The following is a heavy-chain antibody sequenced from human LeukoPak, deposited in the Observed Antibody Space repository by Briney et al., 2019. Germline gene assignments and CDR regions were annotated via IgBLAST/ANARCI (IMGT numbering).Heavy chain of an antibody. V-gene: IGHV1-46*01. D-gene: IGHD5-18*01. CDR1: GYTLTSYF. CDR2: INPSGGTT. CDR3: ARGIQLCFSFDY. J-gene: IGHJ4*02. Sequence: SVKVSCKASGYTLTSYFMHWVRQAPGQGLEWMGIINPSGGTTSYAQKFQGRVTMTRDTSTSTVYMELSSLRSEDTAVYYCARGIQLCFSFDYWGQGTLVTVSS.